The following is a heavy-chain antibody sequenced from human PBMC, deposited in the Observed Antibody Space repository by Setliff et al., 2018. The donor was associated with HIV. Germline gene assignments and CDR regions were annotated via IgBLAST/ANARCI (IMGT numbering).Heavy chain of an antibody. Sequence: ASLKVSCKASGYTFTVYYLHWLRQAPGQGLEWMGWMNPNSGGTNYAQKFQGRVTMTRDTSINTAFMELSRLTSDDTALYYCVFWAHSGTWPFDYWGQGTLVTVSS. CDR1: GYTFTVYY. D-gene: IGHD3-10*01. CDR3: VFWAHSGTWPFDY. J-gene: IGHJ4*02. V-gene: IGHV1-2*02. CDR2: MNPNSGGT.